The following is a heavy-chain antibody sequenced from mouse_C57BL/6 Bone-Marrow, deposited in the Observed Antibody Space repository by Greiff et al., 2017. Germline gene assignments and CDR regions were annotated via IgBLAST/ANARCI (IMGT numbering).Heavy chain of an antibody. J-gene: IGHJ2*03. CDR3: AKKRVYGNFYFDY. CDR1: GFSLTSYG. CDR2: IWRGGRT. D-gene: IGHD2-1*01. V-gene: IGHV2-5*01. Sequence: VKLQESGPGLVQPSPSLSITCTVSGFSLTSYGVHWVRQSPGKGLEWLGVIWRGGRTDYNAAFMSRLSITKDNSKSQVFFKMNSLQADDTAIYYCAKKRVYGNFYFDYGGQGTGRTVSS.